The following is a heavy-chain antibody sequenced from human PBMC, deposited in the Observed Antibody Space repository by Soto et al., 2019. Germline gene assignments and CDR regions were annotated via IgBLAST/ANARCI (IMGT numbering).Heavy chain of an antibody. J-gene: IGHJ4*02. CDR1: GFSLSNSGVG. V-gene: IGHV2-5*02. CDR3: AHSRPPRLLDY. D-gene: IGHD6-6*01. CDR2: IYWVDDK. Sequence: QITLKESGPTLVKPTQTLTLTCTFSGFSLSNSGVGVGWIRQPPGKALEWLALIYWVDDKRYSSSLNSRLTITKDTSKNQVLLTMTNMDPVDTATYYCAHSRPPRLLDYWGQGTLVTVSS.